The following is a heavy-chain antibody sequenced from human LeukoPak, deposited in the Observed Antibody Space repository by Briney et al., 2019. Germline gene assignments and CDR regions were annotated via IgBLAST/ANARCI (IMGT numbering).Heavy chain of an antibody. CDR3: ALTMVRGVMRPPLDDY. Sequence: PGGSLRLSCAASGFTLSSYAMSWVRQAPGKGLEWVSAISGSGGSTYYADSVKGRFTISRDNSKNTLYLQMNSLRAEDTAVYYCALTMVRGVMRPPLDDYWGQGTLVTVSS. CDR2: ISGSGGST. D-gene: IGHD3-10*01. V-gene: IGHV3-23*01. CDR1: GFTLSSYA. J-gene: IGHJ4*02.